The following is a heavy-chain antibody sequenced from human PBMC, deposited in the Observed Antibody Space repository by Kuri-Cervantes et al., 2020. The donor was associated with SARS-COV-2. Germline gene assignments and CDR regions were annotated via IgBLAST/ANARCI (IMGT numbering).Heavy chain of an antibody. D-gene: IGHD6-13*01. CDR3: ARGRIAAAANNWFDP. CDR1: GGSFSGYY. V-gene: IGHV4-34*01. CDR2: TNHSGST. Sequence: SETLSLTCAVYGGSFSGYYWSWICQPPGKGLEWIGETNHSGSTNYNPSLKSRVTISVDTSKNQFSLKLSSVTAADTAVYYCARGRIAAAANNWFDPWGQGTLVTVSS. J-gene: IGHJ5*02.